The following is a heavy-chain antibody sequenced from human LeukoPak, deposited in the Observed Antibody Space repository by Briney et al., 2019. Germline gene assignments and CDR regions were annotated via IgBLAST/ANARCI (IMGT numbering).Heavy chain of an antibody. J-gene: IGHJ4*02. V-gene: IGHV4-34*01. CDR1: GGSFSSYY. D-gene: IGHD2-21*02. CDR2: INHSGSS. Sequence: SETLSLTCAVYGGSFSSYYWSWIRQPPGKGLEWIGEINHSGSSNYNPSLKSRVTISVDTSKNQFSLKLSSVTAADTAVYYCARHGGDYTFDYWGQGTLITVSS. CDR3: ARHGGDYTFDY.